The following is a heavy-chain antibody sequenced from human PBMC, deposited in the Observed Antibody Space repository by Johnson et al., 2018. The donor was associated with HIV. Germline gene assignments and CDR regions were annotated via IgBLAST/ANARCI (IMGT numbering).Heavy chain of an antibody. D-gene: IGHD4-23*01. V-gene: IGHV3-30*02. CDR3: AKPPREVTVVDAFDI. CDR1: GFTFSSYG. CDR2: IRYDGSYK. Sequence: QVQLVESGGGVVQPGGSLRLSCAASGFTFSSYGMHWVRQAPGKGLEWVAFIRYDGSYKDYADSVKGRFPISRDNSKNTLFLQMNSLRPEDTALYSCAKPPREVTVVDAFDIWGQGTMVTVSS. J-gene: IGHJ3*02.